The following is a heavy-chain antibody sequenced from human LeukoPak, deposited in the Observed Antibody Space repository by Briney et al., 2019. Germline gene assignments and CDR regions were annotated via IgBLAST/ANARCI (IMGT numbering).Heavy chain of an antibody. CDR2: ISSSGSTI. CDR1: GFTFSDYY. D-gene: IGHD6-6*01. J-gene: IGHJ6*02. Sequence: GGSLRLSCAASGFTFSDYYMSWIRQAPGKGLEWVSYISSSGSTIYYADSVKGRFTISRDNAKNSLYLQMNSLRAEDTAVYYCAGEVGRSSSFSRTLYYYYGMDVWGQGTTVTVSS. V-gene: IGHV3-11*01. CDR3: AGEVGRSSSFSRTLYYYYGMDV.